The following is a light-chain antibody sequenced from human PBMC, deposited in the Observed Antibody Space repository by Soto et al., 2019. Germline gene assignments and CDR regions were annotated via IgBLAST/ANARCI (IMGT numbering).Light chain of an antibody. CDR3: QVWDSSSDHDVV. CDR1: NIGIKR. V-gene: IGLV3-21*04. CDR2: YDS. J-gene: IGLJ2*01. Sequence: SYELTQPPSVSVAPGKTATITCGGNNIGIKRVHGYQQKPRQAPVLVIYYDSDRPSGIPERFSGSNSGNTATLTISRVEAADEADYYCQVWDSSSDHDVVFGGGTKLTVL.